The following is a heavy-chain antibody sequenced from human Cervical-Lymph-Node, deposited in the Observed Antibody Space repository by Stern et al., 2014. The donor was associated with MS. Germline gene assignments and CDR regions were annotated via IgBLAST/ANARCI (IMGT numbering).Heavy chain of an antibody. CDR2: IYPYDSDP. Sequence: VQLVQSGAEVKKPGESLKISCKLSGYSFTIYYIAWVRQMPGKGLEWMGVIYPYDSDPTFSPSFQVQVTISADKSITTAYLQWSSLRASDTAMYYCARHVQGFDYWGQGTLVTVSS. CDR3: ARHVQGFDY. J-gene: IGHJ4*02. V-gene: IGHV5-51*01. CDR1: GYSFTIYY.